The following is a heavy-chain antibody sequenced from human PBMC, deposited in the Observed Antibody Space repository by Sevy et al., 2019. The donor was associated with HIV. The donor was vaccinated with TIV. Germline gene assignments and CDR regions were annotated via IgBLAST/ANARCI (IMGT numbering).Heavy chain of an antibody. V-gene: IGHV3-30*04. D-gene: IGHD5-12*01. CDR2: ISYDGSNK. CDR3: ARVDEQRWLRLYYFDY. CDR1: GFTFSNYA. J-gene: IGHJ4*02. Sequence: GGSLRLSCAASGFTFSNYAMHWVRQAPGKGLEWVAVISYDGSNKYYADSVKGRFTISRDNSKNTLYLQMNSLRAEDTAVSYCARVDEQRWLRLYYFDYWGQGTLVTVSS.